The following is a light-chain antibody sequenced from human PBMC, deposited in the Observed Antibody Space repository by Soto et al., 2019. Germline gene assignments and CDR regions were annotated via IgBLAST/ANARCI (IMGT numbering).Light chain of an antibody. CDR2: GAS. J-gene: IGKJ5*01. CDR3: QQYGSPPHIP. CDR1: QSVSSSY. Sequence: EIVLTQSPGTLSLSPGERATLSCRASQSVSSSYLAWYQQKPGQAPRLLIYGASSRATGIPDRFSGSGSGTDFTLTISRLEPEDFAVYYCQQYGSPPHIPFGQGTRLEIK. V-gene: IGKV3-20*01.